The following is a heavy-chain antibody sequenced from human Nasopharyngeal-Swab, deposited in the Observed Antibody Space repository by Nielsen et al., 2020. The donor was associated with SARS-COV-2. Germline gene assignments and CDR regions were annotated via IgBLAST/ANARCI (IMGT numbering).Heavy chain of an antibody. V-gene: IGHV3-23*01. CDR1: GFTFSSYA. D-gene: IGHD3-3*01. Sequence: GSLKISCAASGFTFSSYAMSWVRQAPGKGLEWVSAISGSGGSTYYADSVKGRFTISRDNSKNTLYLQMNSLRAEDTAVYYCAKAVSNYDFWSGLDYWGQGTLVTVSS. J-gene: IGHJ4*02. CDR3: AKAVSNYDFWSGLDY. CDR2: ISGSGGST.